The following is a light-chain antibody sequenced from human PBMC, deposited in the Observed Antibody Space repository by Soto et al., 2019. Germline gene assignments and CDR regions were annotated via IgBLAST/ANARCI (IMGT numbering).Light chain of an antibody. Sequence: EVVMTQSPATLSLSPGERATLSCRASQYISKFLAWYQQRPGQAPRLFIYDASNRATGVPARFSGSRSGTDFTLTISSLEHEDFAVYFGQQRSEWPITFGQGTRLEIK. CDR1: QYISKF. CDR3: QQRSEWPIT. CDR2: DAS. J-gene: IGKJ5*01. V-gene: IGKV3-11*01.